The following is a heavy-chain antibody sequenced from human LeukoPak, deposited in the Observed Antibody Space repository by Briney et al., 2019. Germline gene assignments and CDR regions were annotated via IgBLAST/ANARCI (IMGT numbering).Heavy chain of an antibody. CDR2: ISGSGGST. J-gene: IGHJ4*02. CDR3: AKDSRGYQDYFDY. V-gene: IGHV3-23*01. Sequence: GGSLRLSCAASGFTFSSYGMSWVRQAPGKWLEWVSVISGSGGSTYYTASVKGRFTISRDNSKNTLYLQMNSLRAEDTAVYYCAKDSRGYQDYFDYWGQGTLVTVSS. CDR1: GFTFSSYG. D-gene: IGHD3-22*01.